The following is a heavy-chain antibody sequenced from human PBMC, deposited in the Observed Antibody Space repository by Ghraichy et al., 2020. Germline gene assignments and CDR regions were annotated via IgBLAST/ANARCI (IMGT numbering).Heavy chain of an antibody. J-gene: IGHJ2*01. CDR1: GFTVSSNY. V-gene: IGHV3-53*01. CDR3: ARTNPVLHWYFDL. D-gene: IGHD1-14*01. Sequence: GGSLRLSCAASGFTVSSNYMSWVRQAPGKGLEWVSVIYSGGSTYYADSVKGRFTISRDNSKNTRYLQMNSLRAEDTAVYYCARTNPVLHWYFDLWGRGTLVTVSS. CDR2: IYSGGST.